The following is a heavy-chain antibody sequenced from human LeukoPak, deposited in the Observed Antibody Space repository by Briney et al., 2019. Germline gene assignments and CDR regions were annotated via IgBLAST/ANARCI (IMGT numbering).Heavy chain of an antibody. CDR3: ARDESLGDFWSGYFDAFNI. J-gene: IGHJ3*02. CDR1: GFTFSSYW. D-gene: IGHD3-3*01. Sequence: GGSLRLSCAASGFTFSSYWMTWVRQAPGKGLEWVANIKQDGSEKYYVDSVKGRFTISRDNAKNSLYLQMNSLRAEDTAVYYCARDESLGDFWSGYFDAFNIWGQGTMVTVSS. CDR2: IKQDGSEK. V-gene: IGHV3-7*01.